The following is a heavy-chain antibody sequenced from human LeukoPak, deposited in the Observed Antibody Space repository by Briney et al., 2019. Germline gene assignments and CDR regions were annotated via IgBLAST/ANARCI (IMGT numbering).Heavy chain of an antibody. V-gene: IGHV4-4*07. Sequence: PSETLSLTCTVSGASVRNYYWSWIRQPAGKGLEWIGRIYNGGSANYNPSLQSRISMSVDTSKNQFSLRLKSVTAADTAVYYCARQPIGPYYFDYWGQGTLVTVSS. CDR3: ARQPIGPYYFDY. CDR2: IYNGGSA. D-gene: IGHD1-14*01. CDR1: GASVRNYY. J-gene: IGHJ4*02.